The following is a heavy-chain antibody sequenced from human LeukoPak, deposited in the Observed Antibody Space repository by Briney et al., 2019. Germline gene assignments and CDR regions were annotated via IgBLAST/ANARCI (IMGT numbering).Heavy chain of an antibody. CDR2: MNPNSGNT. CDR1: GYTFTSYD. J-gene: IGHJ5*02. CDR3: ARAPSRITMIVVVITSNWFDP. D-gene: IGHD3-22*01. V-gene: IGHV1-8*01. Sequence: ASVKVSCKASGYTFTSYDINWVRQATGQGLEWMGWMNPNSGNTDYAQKFQGRVTMTRNTSISTAYMELSSLRSEDTAVYYCARAPSRITMIVVVITSNWFDPWGQGTLVTVSS.